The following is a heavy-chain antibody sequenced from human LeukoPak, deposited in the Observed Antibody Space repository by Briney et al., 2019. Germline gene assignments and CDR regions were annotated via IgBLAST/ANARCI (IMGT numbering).Heavy chain of an antibody. J-gene: IGHJ4*02. V-gene: IGHV4-31*03. D-gene: IGHD3-22*01. CDR3: ARRVDSTGPLDY. CDR1: GGSISSGGYY. CDR2: IYYSGST. Sequence: PSQTLSLTCTVSGGSISSGGYYWSWIRQHPGKGLEWIGYIYYSGSTYYNPSLKSRVTISVDTSKNQFSLKLSSVTAADTAVYYCARRVDSTGPLDYWGQGTLVTVSS.